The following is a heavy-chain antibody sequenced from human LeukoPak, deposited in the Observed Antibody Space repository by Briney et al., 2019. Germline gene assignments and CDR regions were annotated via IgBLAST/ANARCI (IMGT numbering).Heavy chain of an antibody. CDR2: MNTNSGKT. D-gene: IGHD2-15*01. J-gene: IGHJ6*02. Sequence: ASVKVSCKASGYTFTNYGINWVRQATGQGLEWVGWMNTNSGKTGYVQSFQGRVTMTRDTSTSTAYMELSSLRSEDTAVYYCVRVNVLLPDYYGMDVWGQGTAVTVSS. CDR1: GYTFTNYG. CDR3: VRVNVLLPDYYGMDV. V-gene: IGHV1-8*01.